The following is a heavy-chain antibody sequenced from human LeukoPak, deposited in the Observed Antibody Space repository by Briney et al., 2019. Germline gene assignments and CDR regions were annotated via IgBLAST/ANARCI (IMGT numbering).Heavy chain of an antibody. J-gene: IGHJ4*02. V-gene: IGHV3-7*01. CDR1: RGSFTGAW. D-gene: IGHD3-10*02. Sequence: PGGSLRLSCAASRGSFTGAWMIWGRQAPGKGGEGVAFIKPDGGDNYYADSVRGGFTISRENAKNSRYLQRNRLGAGATGEYYVARLHYPGATLFFFDFWGEGTLVTVSS. CDR2: IKPDGGDN. CDR3: ARLHYPGATLFFFDF.